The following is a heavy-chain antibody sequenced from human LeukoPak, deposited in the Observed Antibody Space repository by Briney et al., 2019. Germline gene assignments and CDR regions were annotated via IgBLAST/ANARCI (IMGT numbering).Heavy chain of an antibody. V-gene: IGHV1-69*02. CDR1: GYTFTGYY. Sequence: SVKVSCKASGYTFTGYYMHWVRQAPGQGLEWMGRIIPILGIANYAQKLQGRVTITADKSPSTAYMELSSLRSEDTAVYYCARSKRYSSSWSNWFDPWGQGTLVTVSS. D-gene: IGHD6-13*01. CDR3: ARSKRYSSSWSNWFDP. CDR2: IIPILGIA. J-gene: IGHJ5*02.